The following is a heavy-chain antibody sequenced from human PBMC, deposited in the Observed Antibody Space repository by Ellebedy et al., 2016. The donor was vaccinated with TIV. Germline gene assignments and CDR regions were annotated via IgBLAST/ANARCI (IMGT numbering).Heavy chain of an antibody. CDR3: ARGRLGGGHWYLDF. V-gene: IGHV1-18*01. CDR1: GYTFTRYG. CDR2: IAVYNGHT. J-gene: IGHJ2*01. Sequence: ASVKVSXXVSGYTFTRYGMSWVRQAPGQGLEWMGWIAVYNGHTKYAQKFQDRVVMTTETATSTVYMELRSLRSDDTAVYYCARGRLGGGHWYLDFWGLGTLFTVPS. D-gene: IGHD3-10*01.